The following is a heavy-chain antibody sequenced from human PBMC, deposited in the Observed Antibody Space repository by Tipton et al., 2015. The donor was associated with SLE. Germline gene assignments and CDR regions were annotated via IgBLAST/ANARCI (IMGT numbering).Heavy chain of an antibody. D-gene: IGHD3-3*01. CDR2: ISATGGA. V-gene: IGHV4-61*02. J-gene: IGHJ3*01. CDR3: ARSLETFDV. Sequence: TLSLTCAVSDGSISSGDYHWNWIRQSAGEGLEWLGRISATGGAYHNPSLNSPVTMSLDTSKNHFFLKLSSVTAADTAVYYCARSLETFDVWGQGTMVTVSS. CDR1: DGSISSGDYH.